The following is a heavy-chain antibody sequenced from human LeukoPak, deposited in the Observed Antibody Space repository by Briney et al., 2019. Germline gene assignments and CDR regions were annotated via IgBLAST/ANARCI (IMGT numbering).Heavy chain of an antibody. CDR2: INPNSGGT. V-gene: IGHV1-2*02. D-gene: IGHD2-15*01. CDR3: ARTCSGASCYVIY. Sequence: ASVKVSCKASGYTFSGYYMHWVRQAPGQGLEWMGWINPNSGGTKYAQKFQGRVTMTRDTSISTAYMELSRLRSDDTAVYYCARTCSGASCYVIYWGQGTLLTVSS. J-gene: IGHJ4*02. CDR1: GYTFSGYY.